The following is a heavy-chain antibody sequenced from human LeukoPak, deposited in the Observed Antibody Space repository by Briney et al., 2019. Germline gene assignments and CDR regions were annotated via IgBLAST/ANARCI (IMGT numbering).Heavy chain of an antibody. J-gene: IGHJ3*02. CDR1: GFTFSNYW. Sequence: GGSLRLSCAASGFTFSNYWMYWVRQAPGKGLMWVSRTNSDGSSTNYADSVKGRFTISRDNARNTLFLQMNSLRAEDTAVYYCASTITGTETFDIWGQGTMVTVSS. D-gene: IGHD1-7*01. CDR2: TNSDGSST. V-gene: IGHV3-74*01. CDR3: ASTITGTETFDI.